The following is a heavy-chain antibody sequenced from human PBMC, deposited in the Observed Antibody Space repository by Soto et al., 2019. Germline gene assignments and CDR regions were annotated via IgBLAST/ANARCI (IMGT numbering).Heavy chain of an antibody. CDR3: ARRTYYDILTGYDNYYGMDV. Sequence: SETLSLTCTVSGGSISSGGYYWSWIRQHPGKGLEWIGYIYYSGSTYYNPSLKSRVTISVDTSKNQFSLKLSSVTAADTAVYYCARRTYYDILTGYDNYYGMDVWGQGTTVTV. V-gene: IGHV4-31*03. D-gene: IGHD3-9*01. J-gene: IGHJ6*02. CDR1: GGSISSGGYY. CDR2: IYYSGST.